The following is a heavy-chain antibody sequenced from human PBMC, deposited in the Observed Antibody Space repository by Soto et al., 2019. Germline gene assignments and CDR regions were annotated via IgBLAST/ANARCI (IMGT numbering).Heavy chain of an antibody. CDR3: AIGYCSGGSCYSYFDY. D-gene: IGHD2-15*01. CDR1: GYTFTSYY. V-gene: IGHV1-46*01. CDR2: INPSGGST. Sequence: GASVKVSCKASGYTFTSYYMHWVRQAPGQGLEWMGIINPSGGSTSYAQKFQGRVTMTRDTSTSTVYMELSSLRSEDTAVYYCAIGYCSGGSCYSYFDYWGQGTLVTVSS. J-gene: IGHJ4*02.